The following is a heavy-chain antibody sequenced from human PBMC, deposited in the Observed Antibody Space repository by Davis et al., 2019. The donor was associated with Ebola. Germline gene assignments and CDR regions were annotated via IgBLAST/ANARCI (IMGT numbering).Heavy chain of an antibody. D-gene: IGHD3-3*01. Sequence: PSETLSLTCTVSGGSISTYHWTWIRQPPGKGLEWIGYVQNIGSSNYNPSLRSRVTLSVDTSKNQFSLKLSSVTAADTAVYYCARVGLTYSDFWSGFYYMDVWGKGTTVTVSS. CDR2: VQNIGSS. CDR3: ARVGLTYSDFWSGFYYMDV. V-gene: IGHV4-59*01. J-gene: IGHJ6*03. CDR1: GGSISTYH.